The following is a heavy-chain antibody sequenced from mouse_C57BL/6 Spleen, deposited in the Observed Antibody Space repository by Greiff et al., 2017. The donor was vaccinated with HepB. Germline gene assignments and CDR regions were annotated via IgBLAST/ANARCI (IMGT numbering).Heavy chain of an antibody. D-gene: IGHD1-1*01. Sequence: EVMLVESGGGLVQPGGSLKLSCAASGFTFSDYYMYWVRQTPEKGLEWVAYISNGGGITDYPDTVKGPFTIARDNAKNTLYLQMSSLKSEDTAMYYCARHTSITAGVAWYIDVWGTGTTVTVSS. V-gene: IGHV5-12*01. CDR2: ISNGGGIT. J-gene: IGHJ1*03. CDR1: GFTFSDYY. CDR3: ARHTSITAGVAWYIDV.